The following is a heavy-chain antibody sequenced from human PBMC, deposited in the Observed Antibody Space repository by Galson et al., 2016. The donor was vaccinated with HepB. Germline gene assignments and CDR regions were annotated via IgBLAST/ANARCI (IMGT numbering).Heavy chain of an antibody. CDR1: GSTFGDYD. J-gene: IGHJ4*02. V-gene: IGHV3-9*01. Sequence: SLRLSCAGSGSTFGDYDMHWVRQAPGKGLGWVSGISWNSGRIGYADSVKGRFTISRDNAKNSLYLEMNSLRAEDTALYYCAKEPGYYDSNWGQGTLVSVSS. CDR3: AKEPGYYDSN. D-gene: IGHD3-3*01. CDR2: ISWNSGRI.